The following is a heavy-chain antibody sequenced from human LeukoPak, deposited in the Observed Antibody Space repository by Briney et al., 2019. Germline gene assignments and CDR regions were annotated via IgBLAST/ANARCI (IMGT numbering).Heavy chain of an antibody. D-gene: IGHD4-17*01. J-gene: IGHJ6*04. CDR2: FDPEDGET. V-gene: IGHV1-24*01. CDR1: GYTLTELS. Sequence: ASVKVSCTVSGYTLTELSMHWVRQAPGKGLEWMGGFDPEDGETIYAQKFQGRVTMTEDTSTDTAYMELSSLRSEDTAVYYCATDLRLRSSYYYYYGMDVWGKGTTVTVSS. CDR3: ATDLRLRSSYYYYYGMDV.